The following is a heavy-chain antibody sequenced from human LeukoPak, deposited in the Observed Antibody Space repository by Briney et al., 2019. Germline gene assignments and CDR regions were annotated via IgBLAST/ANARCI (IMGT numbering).Heavy chain of an antibody. Sequence: GGSLRLSCAASGFTFSSYWMHWVRQAPGKGLVWVSRINSDGSSTSYADSVKGRFTIPRDNAKNTLYLQMNSLRAEDTAVYYCASYCSSTSCYVFWGQGTLVTVSS. CDR2: INSDGSST. CDR3: ASYCSSTSCYVF. V-gene: IGHV3-74*01. CDR1: GFTFSSYW. J-gene: IGHJ4*02. D-gene: IGHD2-2*01.